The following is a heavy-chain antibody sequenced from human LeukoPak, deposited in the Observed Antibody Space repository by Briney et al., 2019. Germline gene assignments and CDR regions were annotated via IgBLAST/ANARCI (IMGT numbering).Heavy chain of an antibody. CDR2: ISAYNGNT. CDR3: ARDRSRYYYDSSGSAWEFDP. D-gene: IGHD3-22*01. Sequence: ASVKVSCKASGYIFTSYGISWVRQAPGQGLEWMGWISAYNGNTNYAQKLQGRVTMTTDTSTSTAYMELRSLRSDDTAVYYCARDRSRYYYDSSGSAWEFDPWGQGTLVTVSS. CDR1: GYIFTSYG. J-gene: IGHJ5*02. V-gene: IGHV1-18*01.